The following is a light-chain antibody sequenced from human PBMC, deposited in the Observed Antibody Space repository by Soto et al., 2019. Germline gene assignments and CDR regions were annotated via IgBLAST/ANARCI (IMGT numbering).Light chain of an antibody. CDR2: GAS. CDR1: QSVTSSY. J-gene: IGKJ1*01. V-gene: IGKV3-20*01. Sequence: ETVLTQSPGTLSLSPGERATLSCRASQSVTSSYLAWYQQKPGQAPRLLIYGASSRATGIPDRFSGSGSGTDFILTISRLEPEDFAVYYCQQYGSTPVTFGQGTKVDIK. CDR3: QQYGSTPVT.